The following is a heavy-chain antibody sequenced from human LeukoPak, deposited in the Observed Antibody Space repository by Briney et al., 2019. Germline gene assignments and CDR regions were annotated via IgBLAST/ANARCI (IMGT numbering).Heavy chain of an antibody. CDR3: ARVQPTYYYYDSSGYFLDY. D-gene: IGHD3-22*01. CDR1: GYTFTGYY. Sequence: ASVKVSCKASGYTFTGYYMHWVRQAPGQGLEWMGWINPNSGGTNYAQKFQGRVTMTRDTSISTAYMEPSRLRSDDTAVYYCARVQPTYYYYDSSGYFLDYWGQGTLVTVSS. J-gene: IGHJ4*02. CDR2: INPNSGGT. V-gene: IGHV1-2*02.